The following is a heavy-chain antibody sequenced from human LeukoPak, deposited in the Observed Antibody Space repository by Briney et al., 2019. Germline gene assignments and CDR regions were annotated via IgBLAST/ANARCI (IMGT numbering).Heavy chain of an antibody. V-gene: IGHV1-18*03. D-gene: IGHD6-13*01. CDR3: AREGYSSSYFDS. CDR2: ISAYNCRT. J-gene: IGHJ4*02. Sequence: ASVKVSCKASVYTFTSYGINGVRQAPGQGLEWMGWISAYNCRTNYARKLQGRVTITTETSTRTAYMELSSLRSEDMGVYYCAREGYSSSYFDSSGQGTLVTVSS. CDR1: VYTFTSYG.